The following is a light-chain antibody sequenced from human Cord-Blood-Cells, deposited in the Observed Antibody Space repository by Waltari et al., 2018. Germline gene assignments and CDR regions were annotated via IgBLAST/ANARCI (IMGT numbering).Light chain of an antibody. J-gene: IGLJ2*01. CDR3: CSYAGSSTLV. Sequence: QSALTQPASVSGSPGQSITISCTGTRSDVGSYHLVSWYQQHPGKAPKPMIYEVSKRPSGVSNRFSGSKSGNTASLTISGLQAEDEADYYCCSYAGSSTLVFGGGTKLTVL. CDR1: RSDVGSYHL. CDR2: EVS. V-gene: IGLV2-23*02.